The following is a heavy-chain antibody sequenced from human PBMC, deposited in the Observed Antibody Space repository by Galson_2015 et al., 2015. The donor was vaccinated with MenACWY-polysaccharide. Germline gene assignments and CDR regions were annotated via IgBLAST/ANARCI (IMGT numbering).Heavy chain of an antibody. CDR2: ISSSSSTI. CDR1: GFTFSSYS. CDR3: ARDPGIYYGSGSYPDY. J-gene: IGHJ4*02. Sequence: SLRLSCAASGFTFSSYSMNWVRQAPGKGLEWVSYISSSSSTIYYADSVKGRFTISRDNAKNSLYLQMNSLRAEDTAVYYCARDPGIYYGSGSYPDYWGQGTLATVSS. D-gene: IGHD3-10*01. V-gene: IGHV3-48*01.